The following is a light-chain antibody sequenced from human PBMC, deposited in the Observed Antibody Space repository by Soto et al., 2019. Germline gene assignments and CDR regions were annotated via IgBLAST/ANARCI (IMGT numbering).Light chain of an antibody. CDR1: QSVSSSY. Sequence: IGLEQTPSALCGAAEERTSLSWRASQSVSSSYLAWYQQKPGQAPRLLIYGASSRATGIPDRFSGSGSGTDITLTISRLEPEDSAVYYCQQYGSSPITFGQGTRLEI. CDR2: GAS. V-gene: IGKV3-20*01. CDR3: QQYGSSPIT. J-gene: IGKJ5*01.